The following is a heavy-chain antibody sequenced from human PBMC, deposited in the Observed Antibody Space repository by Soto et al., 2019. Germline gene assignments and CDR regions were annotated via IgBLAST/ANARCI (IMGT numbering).Heavy chain of an antibody. CDR3: ARGWGRIFDY. CDR1: GGSLSGYY. CDR2: INHSGST. Sequence: QVQLQQWGAGLLKPSETLSLTCAVYGGSLSGYYWSWIRQPPGKGLEWIGEINHSGSTNYNPSLKSRVTISVDTSKNQFSLKLISVTAADTAVYYCARGWGRIFDYWGQGTLVIVSS. D-gene: IGHD7-27*01. J-gene: IGHJ4*02. V-gene: IGHV4-34*01.